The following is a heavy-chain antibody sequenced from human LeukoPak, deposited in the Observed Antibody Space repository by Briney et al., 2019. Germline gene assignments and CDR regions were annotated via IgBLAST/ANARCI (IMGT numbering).Heavy chain of an antibody. CDR3: ARDRATYGDNAFDI. V-gene: IGHV4-59*01. CDR2: IFYSGST. J-gene: IGHJ3*02. Sequence: SETLSLTCTVSGGSISYYYWSWIRQSPGKGLEWMGYIFYSGSTNYNPSLKSRVTISVDTSRNHFSLKLSSVTAADTAIYYCARDRATYGDNAFDIWGQGTMVTVSS. D-gene: IGHD4-17*01. CDR1: GGSISYYY.